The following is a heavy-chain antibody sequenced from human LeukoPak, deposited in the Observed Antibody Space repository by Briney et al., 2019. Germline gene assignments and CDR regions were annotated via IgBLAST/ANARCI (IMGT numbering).Heavy chain of an antibody. J-gene: IGHJ4*02. CDR2: INWNSDTI. V-gene: IGHV3-9*03. D-gene: IGHD3-10*01. CDR3: VKGGYNTSSGPLDD. CDR1: GFTFDDYA. Sequence: GGSLRLSCVASGFTFDDYAIHWVPLVPGKGLEWVSGINWNSDTIGYADSVKGRFTISRDNAKNSLYLQLNSLRADDIALYFCVKGGYNTSSGPLDDWRQGTPVTVSS.